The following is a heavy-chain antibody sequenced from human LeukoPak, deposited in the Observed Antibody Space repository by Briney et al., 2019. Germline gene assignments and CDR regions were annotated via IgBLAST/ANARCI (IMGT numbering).Heavy chain of an antibody. CDR1: GFTFSGSA. CDR3: TRQGLLWFGESGHYYYYMDV. Sequence: PGGSLRLSCTASGFTFSGSAMHWVRQASGKGLEWVGRIRSKANSYATAYAASVKGRFTISRDDSKNTAYLQMNSLKTEDTAVYYCTRQGLLWFGESGHYYYYMDVWGKGTTVTVSS. V-gene: IGHV3-73*01. J-gene: IGHJ6*03. CDR2: IRSKANSYAT. D-gene: IGHD3-10*01.